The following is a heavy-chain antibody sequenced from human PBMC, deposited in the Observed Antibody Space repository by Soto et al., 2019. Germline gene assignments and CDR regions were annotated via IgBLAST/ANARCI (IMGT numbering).Heavy chain of an antibody. CDR1: GFTFSSYW. J-gene: IGHJ6*02. V-gene: IGHV3-74*01. CDR3: ARAEFTTAYGMDV. Sequence: GGSLRLSCAASGFTFSSYWMHWVRQAPGKGLVWVSRINSDGSSTSYADSVKGRFTISRDNAKNTLYLQMNSLRAEDTAVYYCARAEFTTAYGMDVWGQGTTVTVSS. CDR2: INSDGSST. D-gene: IGHD1-1*01.